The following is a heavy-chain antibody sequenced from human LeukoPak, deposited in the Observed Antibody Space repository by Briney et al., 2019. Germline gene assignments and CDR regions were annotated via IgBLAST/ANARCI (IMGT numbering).Heavy chain of an antibody. D-gene: IGHD3-9*01. CDR3: ARGVNYDILTGYYKTIDY. CDR2: IKQDGSEK. J-gene: IGHJ4*02. CDR1: GFTFSSYW. V-gene: IGHV3-7*01. Sequence: GSLRLSCAASGFTFSSYWMSWVRQAPGKGLEWVANIKQDGSEKYYVDSVKGRFTISRDNAENSLYLQMNSLRAEDTAVYYCARGVNYDILTGYYKTIDYWGQGTLVTVSS.